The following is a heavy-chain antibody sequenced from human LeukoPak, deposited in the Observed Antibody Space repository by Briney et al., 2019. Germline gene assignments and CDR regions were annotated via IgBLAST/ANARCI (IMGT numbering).Heavy chain of an antibody. J-gene: IGHJ4*02. CDR1: GFTLSSYA. Sequence: GGSLRLSCAASGFTLSSYAMNWVRQAPEKGLEWVSAISGGGDSTYYADSVKGRFIIFRDNSKNTLYLQMDSLRAEDTAVYYCVNSDSWGQGTLVTVSS. CDR3: VNSDS. CDR2: ISGGGDST. V-gene: IGHV3-23*01.